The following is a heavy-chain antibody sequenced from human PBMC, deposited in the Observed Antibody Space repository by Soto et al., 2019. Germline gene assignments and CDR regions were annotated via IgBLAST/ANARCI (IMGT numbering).Heavy chain of an antibody. CDR3: ARRYAPPGYSGYAQGYGMDV. J-gene: IGHJ6*02. Sequence: GESLKISCKGSGYSFTSYWISWVRQMPGKGLEWMGRIDPSDSYTRYSPSFQGQVTISADKSISTAYLQWSSLKASDTAMYYCARRYAPPGYSGYAQGYGMDVWGQGTTVTVSS. V-gene: IGHV5-10-1*04. CDR2: IDPSDSYT. CDR1: GYSFTSYW. D-gene: IGHD5-12*01.